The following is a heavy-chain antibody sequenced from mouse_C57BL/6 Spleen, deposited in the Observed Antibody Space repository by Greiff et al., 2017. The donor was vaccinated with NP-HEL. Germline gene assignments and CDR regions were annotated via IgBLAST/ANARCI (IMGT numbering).Heavy chain of an antibody. J-gene: IGHJ1*03. D-gene: IGHD1-1*01. V-gene: IGHV3-6*01. CDR1: GYSITSGYY. Sequence: DVQLQESGPGLVKPSQSLSLTCSVTGYSITSGYYWNWIRQFPGNKLEWMGYISYDGSNNYNPSLKNRISITRDTSKNQFFLKLNSVTTEDTATYYCAREVLRAGWYFDVWGTGTTVTVSS. CDR3: AREVLRAGWYFDV. CDR2: ISYDGSN.